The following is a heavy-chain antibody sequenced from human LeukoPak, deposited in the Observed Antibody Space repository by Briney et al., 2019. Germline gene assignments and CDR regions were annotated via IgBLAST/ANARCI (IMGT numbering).Heavy chain of an antibody. V-gene: IGHV4-34*01. CDR2: INHSGST. J-gene: IGHJ4*02. D-gene: IGHD6-13*01. CDR3: ASPHPGGSSWYRFDY. Sequence: SETLSLTCAVYGGSFSGYYWSWIRQPPGKGLEWIGEINHSGSTNYNPSLKSRVTISVDTSKNQFSLKLSSVTAADTAVYYCASPHPGGSSWYRFDYWGQGTLVTVSS. CDR1: GGSFSGYY.